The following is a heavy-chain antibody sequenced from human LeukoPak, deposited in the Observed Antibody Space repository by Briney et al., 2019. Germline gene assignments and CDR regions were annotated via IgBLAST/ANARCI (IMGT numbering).Heavy chain of an antibody. V-gene: IGHV3-7*03. CDR3: ATSYDMGWLIGY. J-gene: IGHJ4*02. Sequence: GGSLRLSCAASGFTFGDTWMNWVRQVPGQGLEWVANIKQDGSEKFYVASVNGPFTISRDNGKSSLYLQMNSLRAEDTALYYCATSYDMGWLIGYWGQGTLVTVSS. CDR1: GFTFGDTW. D-gene: IGHD3/OR15-3a*01. CDR2: IKQDGSEK.